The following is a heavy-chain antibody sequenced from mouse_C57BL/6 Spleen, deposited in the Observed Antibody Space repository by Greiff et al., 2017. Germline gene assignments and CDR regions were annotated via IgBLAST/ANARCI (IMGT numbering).Heavy chain of an antibody. CDR1: GYTFTSYW. D-gene: IGHD2-12*01. CDR3: ARYDDEGAGSYYEY. V-gene: IGHV1-55*01. Sequence: QVQLQQPGAELVKPGASVKMSCKASGYTFTSYWITWVKQRPGQGLEWIGDIYPGSGSTNYNEKFKSKATLTVDTSSSTAYMQLSSLTSEDSAVDYCARYDDEGAGSYYEYWGKGTTLTVSS. J-gene: IGHJ2*01. CDR2: IYPGSGST.